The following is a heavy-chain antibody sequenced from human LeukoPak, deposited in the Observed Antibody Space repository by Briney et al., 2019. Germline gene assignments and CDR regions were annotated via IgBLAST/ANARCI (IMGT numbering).Heavy chain of an antibody. D-gene: IGHD6-13*01. CDR2: IIPILGIA. Sequence: ASVKVSCKASGGTFSSYAISWVRQAPGQGLEWMGRIIPILGIANYAQKFQGRVTITADKSTSTAYMELSSLRSEDTAVYYCAKSRGVYGSSWSPYYYYYGMDVWGQGTTVTVSS. CDR3: AKSRGVYGSSWSPYYYYYGMDV. J-gene: IGHJ6*02. V-gene: IGHV1-69*04. CDR1: GGTFSSYA.